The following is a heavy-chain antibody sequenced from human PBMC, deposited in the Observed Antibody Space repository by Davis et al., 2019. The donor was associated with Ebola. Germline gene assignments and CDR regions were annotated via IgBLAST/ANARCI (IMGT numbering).Heavy chain of an antibody. Sequence: MPSETLSLTCAVYGGSFSGYYWSWIRQPPGKGLEWIGEINHSGSTNYNPSLKSRVTISVDTSKNQFSLKLSSVTAADTAVYCCARARGEPYYDILTGYYKTYYFDYWGQGTLVTVSS. CDR3: ARARGEPYYDILTGYYKTYYFDY. V-gene: IGHV4-34*01. J-gene: IGHJ4*02. D-gene: IGHD3-9*01. CDR2: INHSGST. CDR1: GGSFSGYY.